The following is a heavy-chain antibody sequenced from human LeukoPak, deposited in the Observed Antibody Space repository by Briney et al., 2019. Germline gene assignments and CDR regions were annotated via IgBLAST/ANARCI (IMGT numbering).Heavy chain of an antibody. Sequence: ASVKVSCKASAYTLTSYGINWVRQAPGQGLEWMGWISAYNGNTNYAQKFQGRVTMTTDTSTSTVYMELRSLRSDDTAVYYCGRDQDVWGSYKLPAYWGQGTLVTVSS. CDR1: AYTLTSYG. CDR3: GRDQDVWGSYKLPAY. J-gene: IGHJ4*02. D-gene: IGHD3-16*01. V-gene: IGHV1-18*01. CDR2: ISAYNGNT.